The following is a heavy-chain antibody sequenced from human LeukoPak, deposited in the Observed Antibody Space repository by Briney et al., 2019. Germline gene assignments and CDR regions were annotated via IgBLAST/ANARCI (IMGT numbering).Heavy chain of an antibody. CDR2: IYPGDSDT. CDR1: GYSFTSYW. J-gene: IGHJ3*02. D-gene: IGHD3-22*01. V-gene: IGHV5-51*01. CDR3: ARITRVNYYDSSGYYYSHLDAFDI. Sequence: GESLKISCKGSGYSFTSYWIGWVRQMPGKGLEWMGIIYPGDSDTRYSPSFQGQVTISADKSISTAYLQWSSLKASDTAMYYCARITRVNYYDSSGYYYSHLDAFDIWGQGTMVTVSS.